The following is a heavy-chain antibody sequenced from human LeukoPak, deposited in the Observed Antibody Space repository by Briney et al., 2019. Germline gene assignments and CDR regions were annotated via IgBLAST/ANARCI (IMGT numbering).Heavy chain of an antibody. J-gene: IGHJ6*02. V-gene: IGHV3-48*02. CDR2: ISSGSGTI. Sequence: PGGSLRLSCAASGFTFSRYYMNWVRQAPGKGLEWVSYISSGSGTIYYADSVKGRFTISRDNAKNSLYLQMNSLRDEDTAVYYCASLSMVRGVTPNDYYGMDVWGQGTTVTVSS. CDR3: ASLSMVRGVTPNDYYGMDV. D-gene: IGHD3-10*01. CDR1: GFTFSRYY.